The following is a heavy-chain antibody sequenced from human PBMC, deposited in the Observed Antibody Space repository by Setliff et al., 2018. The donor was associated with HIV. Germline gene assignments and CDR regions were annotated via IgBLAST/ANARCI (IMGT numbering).Heavy chain of an antibody. D-gene: IGHD1-7*01. CDR2: IKTKADGGTA. CDR3: TTGANWNYIGFFVR. CDR1: GLNFSNTW. J-gene: IGHJ4*02. Sequence: PGGSLRLSCAASGLNFSNTWMNWVRQAPGKGLEWVGRIKTKADGGTADYAAPVKGRFTISRDDSKNMLSVQMSSLRSEDTAVYHCTTGANWNYIGFFVRWGQGTLVTVSS. V-gene: IGHV3-15*07.